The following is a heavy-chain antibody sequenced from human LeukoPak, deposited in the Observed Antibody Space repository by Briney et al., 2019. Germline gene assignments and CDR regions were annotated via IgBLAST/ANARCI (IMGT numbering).Heavy chain of an antibody. Sequence: GGSLRLSCAASGFTFSSYAMGWVRQAPGKGLEWVSAISGSGGSTYYADSVKGRFTISRDNSKNTLYPQMNSLRAEDTAVYYCAKDGGYGDYSYWGQGTLVTVSS. CDR2: ISGSGGST. D-gene: IGHD4-17*01. J-gene: IGHJ4*02. CDR3: AKDGGYGDYSY. CDR1: GFTFSSYA. V-gene: IGHV3-23*01.